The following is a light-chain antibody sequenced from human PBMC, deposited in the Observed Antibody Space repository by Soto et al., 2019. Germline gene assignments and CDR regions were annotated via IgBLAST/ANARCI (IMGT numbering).Light chain of an antibody. Sequence: IVMTQSPDSLAVSLGERATINCKSSQSVLYSSNNKNYLAWYQQKPGQPPKLPIYCACTRASGVPDRFSGSGSGTDVTLTIGSVQAEDVAVYHFQQDYSSPLTFGKGTKLEIK. CDR2: CAC. V-gene: IGKV4-1*01. CDR3: QQDYSSPLT. J-gene: IGKJ2*01. CDR1: QSVLYSSNNKNY.